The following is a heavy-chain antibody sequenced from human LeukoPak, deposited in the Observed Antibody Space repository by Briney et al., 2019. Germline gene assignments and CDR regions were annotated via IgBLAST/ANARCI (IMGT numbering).Heavy chain of an antibody. V-gene: IGHV3-NL1*01. CDR2: IYTTGTT. J-gene: IGHJ4*02. Sequence: GGSLRLSCAASGFTFSSYGMHWVRRAPGKGLEWVSSIYTTGTTYYAESVKGRFTISRDSSKTTVFLQMNSQRAEDTAVYFCAAQDTFFDSWGQGTLVTVSS. CDR3: AAQDTFFDS. D-gene: IGHD2-15*01. CDR1: GFTFSSYG.